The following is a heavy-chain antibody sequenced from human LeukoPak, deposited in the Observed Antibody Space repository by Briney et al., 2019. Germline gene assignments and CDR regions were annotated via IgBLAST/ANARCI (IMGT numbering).Heavy chain of an antibody. CDR2: IIPILGIA. Sequence: SVTVSCKASGGTFSSYAISWVRQAPGQGLEWMGGIIPILGIANYAQKFQGRVTITADKSTSTAYMELSSLRSEDTAVYYCAREIPRITMINDAFDIWGQGTMVTVSS. J-gene: IGHJ3*02. V-gene: IGHV1-69*04. CDR1: GGTFSSYA. CDR3: AREIPRITMINDAFDI. D-gene: IGHD3-22*01.